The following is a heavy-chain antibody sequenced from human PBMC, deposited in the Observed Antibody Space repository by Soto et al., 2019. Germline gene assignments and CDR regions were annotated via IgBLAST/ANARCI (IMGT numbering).Heavy chain of an antibody. D-gene: IGHD6-13*01. CDR3: ARDTPGSIAAGRRYYYYGMDV. CDR1: GYTFTSYG. J-gene: IGHJ6*02. CDR2: ISAYNGNT. V-gene: IGHV1-18*01. Sequence: QVQLVQSGAEVKKPGASVKVSCKASGYTFTSYGISWVRQAPGQGLEWMGWISAYNGNTNYAQKLQGRVTMTTDTSTSTAYREVRSLRSDDTAVYYCARDTPGSIAAGRRYYYYGMDVWGQGTTVTVSS.